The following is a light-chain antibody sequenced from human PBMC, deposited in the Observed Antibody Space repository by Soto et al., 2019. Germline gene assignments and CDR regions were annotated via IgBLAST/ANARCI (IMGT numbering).Light chain of an antibody. J-gene: IGKJ1*01. CDR2: AAS. V-gene: IGKV1-27*01. Sequence: DIQMTQSPSSLSASVGDRVTITCRASQGIIDYLAWYQQKPGKAPKLLIYAASTLQSGVPSRFSGSGAGPDCTLTISSLQPEDVATYYCQKYNSAPRTFGQGNKVEIK. CDR1: QGIIDY. CDR3: QKYNSAPRT.